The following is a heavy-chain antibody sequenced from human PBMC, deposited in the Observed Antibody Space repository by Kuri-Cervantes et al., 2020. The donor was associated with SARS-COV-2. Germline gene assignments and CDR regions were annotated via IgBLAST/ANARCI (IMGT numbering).Heavy chain of an antibody. D-gene: IGHD2-2*01. J-gene: IGHJ4*02. CDR1: GFTFSSYA. Sequence: GESLKISCTASGFTFSSYAMSWVRQAPGKGLEWVSAISGSGGSTYYADSVKGRFTISRDNSKNTLYLQMNSLRAEDTAVYYCAKVPYPIPYQPQFDHRGQGALVTVSS. CDR3: AKVPYPIPYQPQFDH. V-gene: IGHV3-23*01. CDR2: ISGSGGST.